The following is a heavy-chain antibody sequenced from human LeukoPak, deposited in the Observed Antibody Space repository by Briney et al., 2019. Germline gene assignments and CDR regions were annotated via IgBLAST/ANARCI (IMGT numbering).Heavy chain of an antibody. CDR1: GGSLSGYY. D-gene: IGHD3-22*01. CDR3: ARGNSDPHYYDSSGQLAPD. J-gene: IGHJ4*02. V-gene: IGHV4-34*01. Sequence: PSETLSLTCAVYGGSLSGYYWSWIRQPPGKGLEWIGEINHSGSTNYNPSLKSRVTILVDTSKNQFSLKLSSVTAADTAVYYCARGNSDPHYYDSSGQLAPDWGQGTLVTVSS. CDR2: INHSGST.